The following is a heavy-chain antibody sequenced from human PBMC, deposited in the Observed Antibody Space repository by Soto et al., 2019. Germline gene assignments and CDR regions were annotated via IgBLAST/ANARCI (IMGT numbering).Heavy chain of an antibody. D-gene: IGHD4-4*01. V-gene: IGHV3-11*01. CDR3: AREPRDDYMISGGFDY. CDR2: ISSGGSVI. J-gene: IGHJ4*02. Sequence: QVQLVESGGGLVKPGGSLRLSCVASGFTFSDYYMSWFRQAPGKGLEWVSYISSGGSVIYSAGSMKGRFTISRDNAKNSLYLQVNSLRAEDTAVYYCAREPRDDYMISGGFDYWGQGTLVTVSS. CDR1: GFTFSDYY.